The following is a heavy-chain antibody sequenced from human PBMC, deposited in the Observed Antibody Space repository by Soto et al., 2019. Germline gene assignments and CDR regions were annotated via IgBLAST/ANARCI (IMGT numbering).Heavy chain of an antibody. CDR3: ARDTMYYEFWSCYSPYGMDV. V-gene: IGHV3-30-3*01. D-gene: IGHD3-3*01. Sequence: QVQLVESGGGVVQPGRSLRLSCAASGFTFSSYAMHWVRQAPGKGLEWVAVISYDGSNKYYADSVKGRFTISRDNSKNTLYLQMNSLRAEDTAVYYCARDTMYYEFWSCYSPYGMDVWGQGTTVTVSS. CDR2: ISYDGSNK. J-gene: IGHJ6*02. CDR1: GFTFSSYA.